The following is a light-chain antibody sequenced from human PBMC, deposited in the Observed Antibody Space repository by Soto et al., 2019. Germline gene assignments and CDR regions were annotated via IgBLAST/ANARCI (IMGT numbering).Light chain of an antibody. Sequence: IVAMQFPGTLSFSPGERATLSCRAIQSVSSSYLAWYQQKPGQAPRLLIYGASSRATGIPDRFSGSGSGTDFTLTISRLEPEDFAVYYCQQYGSSPPITFGQGTRLE. CDR3: QQYGSSPPIT. V-gene: IGKV3-20*01. CDR1: QSVSSSY. CDR2: GAS. J-gene: IGKJ5*01.